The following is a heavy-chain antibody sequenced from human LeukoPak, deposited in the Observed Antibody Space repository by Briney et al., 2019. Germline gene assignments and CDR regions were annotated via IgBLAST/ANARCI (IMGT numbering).Heavy chain of an antibody. CDR3: AKGFSSGPWDACDI. J-gene: IGHJ3*02. D-gene: IGHD3-22*01. Sequence: QPGGSLRLSCAASGFTFSGSAMSWVRQAPGEGLEWVSLISYSGANSYYTDSVRGRFTISRDNSKDTLFLQMNSLRVEDTAVYYCAKGFSSGPWDACDIWGQGTMVTVSS. V-gene: IGHV3-23*01. CDR2: ISYSGANS. CDR1: GFTFSGSA.